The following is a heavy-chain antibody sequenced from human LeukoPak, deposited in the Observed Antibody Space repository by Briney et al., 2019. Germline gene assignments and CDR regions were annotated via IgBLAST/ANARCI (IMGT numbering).Heavy chain of an antibody. CDR1: GRTFSSYP. Sequence: GGSLRLSCVASGRTFSSYPMHWARQAPGKGLEWVAVITNGGTNSYYGDSVKGRFTISRDNSKNTLYLQMSSLRAEDTAVYYCARGVYNDAFDIWGPGTTGTASS. CDR2: ITNGGTNS. J-gene: IGHJ3*02. V-gene: IGHV3-30-3*01. CDR3: ARGVYNDAFDI. D-gene: IGHD1-1*01.